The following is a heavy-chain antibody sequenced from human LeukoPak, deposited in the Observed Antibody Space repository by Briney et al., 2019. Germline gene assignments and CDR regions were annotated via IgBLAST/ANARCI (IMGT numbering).Heavy chain of an antibody. CDR2: IDCGDGDT. D-gene: IGHD1-1*01. CDR3: VRDPREPANDLDY. Sequence: ASVKVSCTTSGYSFTGHYIHWVRQAPGQALQWLAYIDCGDGDTNYAQAFQGRVTVTRDKSINTAYLELSSLTFDDTAIYYCVRDPREPANDLDYWGRGTLVTVSS. V-gene: IGHV1-2*02. J-gene: IGHJ4*01. CDR1: GYSFTGHY.